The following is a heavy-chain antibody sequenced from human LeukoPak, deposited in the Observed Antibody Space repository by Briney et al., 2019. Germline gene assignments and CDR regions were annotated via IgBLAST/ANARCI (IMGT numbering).Heavy chain of an antibody. CDR1: GFTFSNAW. D-gene: IGHD3-3*01. J-gene: IGHJ4*02. CDR3: TTYEYYDFWSGSSLDY. Sequence: GGSLRLSRAASGFTFSNAWLSWVRQAPGKGLEWVGRIKSKTDGGTTDYAAPVKGRYTISRDDSRNTLYLQMNSLKTEDTAVYYCTTYEYYDFWSGSSLDYWGQGTLVTVSS. CDR2: IKSKTDGGTT. V-gene: IGHV3-15*01.